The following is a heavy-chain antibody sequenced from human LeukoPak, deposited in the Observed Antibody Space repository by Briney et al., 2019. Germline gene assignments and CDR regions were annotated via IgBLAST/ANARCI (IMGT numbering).Heavy chain of an antibody. D-gene: IGHD3-22*01. CDR1: GDAITGSSYY. J-gene: IGHJ4*02. Sequence: PSETLSLTCTVSGDAITGSSYYWGWIRQSPGKELEWIGSMYYSGNTYSNPSLESRVTMSADTSKNQFSLKLNSVSVADTAVYYCARQYFDRTGYYYFDYWGQGTLVIVSS. CDR2: MYYSGNT. V-gene: IGHV4-39*01. CDR3: ARQYFDRTGYYYFDY.